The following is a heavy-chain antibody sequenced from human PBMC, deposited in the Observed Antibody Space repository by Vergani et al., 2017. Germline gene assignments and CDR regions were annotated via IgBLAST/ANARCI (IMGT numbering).Heavy chain of an antibody. CDR2: FDPEDGET. Sequence: QVQLVQSGAEVKKPGASVKVSCKVSGYTLTELSMHWVRQAPGKGLEWMGGFDPEDGETIYAQKFQGRVTMTEHTSTDTAYMELSSLRSEDTAVYYCATDRMLIFGVAPTFDYWGQGTLVTVSS. CDR1: GYTLTELS. J-gene: IGHJ4*02. D-gene: IGHD3-3*01. V-gene: IGHV1-24*01. CDR3: ATDRMLIFGVAPTFDY.